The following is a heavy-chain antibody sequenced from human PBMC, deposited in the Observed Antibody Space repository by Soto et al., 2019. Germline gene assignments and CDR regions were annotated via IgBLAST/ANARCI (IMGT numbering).Heavy chain of an antibody. J-gene: IGHJ4*02. CDR3: AHNTLSTGYLIFDY. V-gene: IGHV2-5*02. D-gene: IGHD3-22*01. Sequence: QITLKESGPTLVKPTQTLTLTCTFSGFSLSTSGVGVGWIRQPPGKALEWLALIYWDDDKRYSPSLKSRLTISKDTSKHQVDLTKINMDPLETATYYCAHNTLSTGYLIFDYWGQGTLVPVSS. CDR1: GFSLSTSGVG. CDR2: IYWDDDK.